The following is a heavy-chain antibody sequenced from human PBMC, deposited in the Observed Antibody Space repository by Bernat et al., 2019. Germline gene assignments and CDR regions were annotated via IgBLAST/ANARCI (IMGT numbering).Heavy chain of an antibody. CDR2: INPNSGGT. V-gene: IGHV1-2*04. D-gene: IGHD3-16*01. CDR3: ARAASDALGYFQH. J-gene: IGHJ1*01. Sequence: QVQLVQSGTEMRKSGASVKVSCKASGYTFTGYYIHWVRQAPGQGLEWMAWINPNSGGTKYAQRFQGWVTMTRDTSISTAYMELSRVTSDDTAVYYCARAASDALGYFQHWGQGTLLPVCS. CDR1: GYTFTGYY.